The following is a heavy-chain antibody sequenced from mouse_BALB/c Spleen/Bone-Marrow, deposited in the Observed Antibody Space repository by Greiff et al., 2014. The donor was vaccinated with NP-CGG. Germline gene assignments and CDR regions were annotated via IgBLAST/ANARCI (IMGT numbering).Heavy chain of an antibody. D-gene: IGHD2-10*01. CDR1: GYTFTDYA. CDR2: ISIYYDNT. J-gene: IGHJ2*01. Sequence: VQLQQSGPELVRPGESVKISRKGSGYTFTDYAMHWVKQSHAKSLEWTGVISIYYDNTNYNQKFKGKATMTVDKSSSTANMELARLTSEDSAIYYCARSPYYGNYFDYWGQGTTLTVSS. CDR3: ARSPYYGNYFDY. V-gene: IGHV1-67*01.